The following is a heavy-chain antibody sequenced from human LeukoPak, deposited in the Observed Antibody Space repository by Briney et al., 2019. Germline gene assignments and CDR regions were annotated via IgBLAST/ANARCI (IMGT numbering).Heavy chain of an antibody. J-gene: IGHJ5*02. CDR2: ISSSGSTI. V-gene: IGHV3-11*01. CDR3: ARSDSSGYPNWFDP. CDR1: GFTFSDYY. D-gene: IGHD3-22*01. Sequence: GGSLRLSCAASGFTFSDYYMSWIRQAPGKGLEWDSYISSSGSTIYYADSVKGRFTISRDNAKNSLYLQMNSLRAEDTAVYYCARSDSSGYPNWFDPWGQGTLVTVSS.